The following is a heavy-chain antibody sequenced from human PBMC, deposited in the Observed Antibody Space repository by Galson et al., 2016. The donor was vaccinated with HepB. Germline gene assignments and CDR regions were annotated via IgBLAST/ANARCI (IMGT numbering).Heavy chain of an antibody. V-gene: IGHV4-4*02. J-gene: IGHJ6*02. CDR1: GDSISSGNW. D-gene: IGHD3-3*01. Sequence: ETLSLTCAVSGDSISSGNWWSWVRQSPGKGLEWIGEIFLTGSTSYNLSLRSRVTMSLDKSKNQFSLRLTSVTAADTAVYYCARAIWGVRPFPEFYHGMDVWGQGTTVTVSS. CDR3: ARAIWGVRPFPEFYHGMDV. CDR2: IFLTGST.